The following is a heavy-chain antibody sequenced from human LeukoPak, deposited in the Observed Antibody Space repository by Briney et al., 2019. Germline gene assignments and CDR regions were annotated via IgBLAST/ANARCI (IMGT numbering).Heavy chain of an antibody. CDR2: ISAGSSNT. CDR1: GFIFASYG. V-gene: IGHV3-48*01. D-gene: IGHD1-26*01. J-gene: IGHJ4*02. CDR3: ARSAVQANTPFYFDF. Sequence: GGSLRLSCSASGFIFASYGMNWVRQAPGSGLQWVAYISAGSSNTFYADSVKGRFTISRDDADNFLHLQMNSLSAEDTAVYYCARSAVQANTPFYFDFWGQGALVTVSS.